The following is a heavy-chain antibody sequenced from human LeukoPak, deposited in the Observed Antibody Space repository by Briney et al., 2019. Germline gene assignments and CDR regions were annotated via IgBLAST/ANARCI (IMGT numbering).Heavy chain of an antibody. CDR2: TSHDETTK. D-gene: IGHD2-8*02. CDR3: ARGLTDGMGYYYMDV. V-gene: IGHV3-30*04. J-gene: IGHJ6*03. CDR1: GFTFRNYA. Sequence: GGSLRLSCAASGFTFRNYAMHWVRQAPGKGLEWVAVTSHDETTKYYADSVKGRFTISRDNSENTLYLQMDSLRVEDTAVYYCARGLTDGMGYYYMDVWGKGTSVTVSS.